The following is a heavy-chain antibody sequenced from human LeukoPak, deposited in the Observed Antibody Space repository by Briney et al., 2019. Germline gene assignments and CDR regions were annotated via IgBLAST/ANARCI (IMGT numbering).Heavy chain of an antibody. CDR1: GYTLTELS. D-gene: IGHD5-18*01. V-gene: IGHV1-24*01. J-gene: IGHJ4*02. Sequence: ASVKVSCKVSGYTLTELSMHWVRQAPGKGLEWMGGFDPEDGETIYAQKFQGRVTMTEDTSTDTAYMELSSLRSEDTAVYYCATVARDTNDFDYWGQGTLVTVSS. CDR2: FDPEDGET. CDR3: ATVARDTNDFDY.